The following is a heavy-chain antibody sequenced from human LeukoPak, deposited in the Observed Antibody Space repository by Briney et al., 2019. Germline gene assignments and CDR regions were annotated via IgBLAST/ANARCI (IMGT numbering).Heavy chain of an antibody. V-gene: IGHV4-39*01. CDR2: IYYSGST. CDR1: GGSISSSSYY. Sequence: SETLSLTCTVSGGSISSSSYYWGWIRQPPGKGLEWIGSIYYSGSTYYNPSLKSRVTISVDTSKNQFSLKLSSVTAADTAVYYCARQRYCSSTSCYTCGGGIDYWGQGTLVTVSS. CDR3: ARQRYCSSTSCYTCGGGIDY. J-gene: IGHJ4*02. D-gene: IGHD2-2*02.